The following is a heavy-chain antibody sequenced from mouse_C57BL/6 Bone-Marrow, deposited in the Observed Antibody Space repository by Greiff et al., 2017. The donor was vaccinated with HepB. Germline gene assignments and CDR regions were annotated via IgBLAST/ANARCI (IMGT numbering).Heavy chain of an antibody. V-gene: IGHV3-6*01. CDR2: ISYDGSN. CDR3: ARGGTMITTDWYFDV. D-gene: IGHD2-4*01. Sequence: EVKLMESGPGLVKPSQSLSLTCSVTGYSITSGYYWNWIRQFPGNKLEWMGYISYDGSNNYNPSLKNRISITRDTSKNQFFLKLNSVTTEDTATYYCARGGTMITTDWYFDVWGTGTTVTVSS. CDR1: GYSITSGYY. J-gene: IGHJ1*03.